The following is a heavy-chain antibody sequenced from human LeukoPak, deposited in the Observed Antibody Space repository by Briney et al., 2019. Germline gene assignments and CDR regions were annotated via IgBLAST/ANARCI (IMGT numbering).Heavy chain of an antibody. CDR3: AWKQGGYSYGNGAFDI. Sequence: GASVKVSCKASGYTFTSYGISWVRQAPGQGLEWMGWISAYNGNTNYAQKFQGRVTITTDESTSTAYMELSSLRSEDTAVYYCAWKQGGYSYGNGAFDIWGQGTMVTVSS. D-gene: IGHD5-18*01. CDR2: ISAYNGNT. CDR1: GYTFTSYG. V-gene: IGHV1-18*01. J-gene: IGHJ3*02.